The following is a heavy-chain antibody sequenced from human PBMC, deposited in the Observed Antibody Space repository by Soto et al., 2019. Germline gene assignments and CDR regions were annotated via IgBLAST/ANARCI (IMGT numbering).Heavy chain of an antibody. CDR2: ISAYNGNT. V-gene: IGHV1-18*01. D-gene: IGHD3-10*01. CDR1: GYTFTSYG. J-gene: IGHJ4*02. Sequence: ASVKVSCKASGYTFTSYGISWVRQAPGQGLEWMGWISAYNGNTNYAQKLQGRVTMTTDTSTSTAYMELRSLRSDDTAVYYCARDSLYGSFSYYFDYWGQGTLVTVSS. CDR3: ARDSLYGSFSYYFDY.